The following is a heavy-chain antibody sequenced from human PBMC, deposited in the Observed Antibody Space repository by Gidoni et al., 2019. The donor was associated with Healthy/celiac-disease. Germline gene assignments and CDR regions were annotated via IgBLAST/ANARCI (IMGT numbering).Heavy chain of an antibody. CDR2: INAGNGNT. J-gene: IGHJ4*02. CDR3: ARGRQGSSWAPLPY. V-gene: IGHV1-3*01. Sequence: QVQLVQSGAEVKKPGASVKVSCKASGYTFTSYAMHWVRQAPGQRLEWMGWINAGNGNTKYSPKFQGRVTITRDTSASTAYMELSSLRSEDTAVYYCARGRQGSSWAPLPYWGQGTLVTVSS. D-gene: IGHD6-13*01. CDR1: GYTFTSYA.